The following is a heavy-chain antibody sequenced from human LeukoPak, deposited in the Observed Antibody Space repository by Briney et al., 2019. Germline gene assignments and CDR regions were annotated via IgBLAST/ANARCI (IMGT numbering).Heavy chain of an antibody. D-gene: IGHD4-17*01. J-gene: IGHJ4*02. CDR3: ARDDFGDSVDY. V-gene: IGHV3-21*01. CDR1: GFTFSSYS. Sequence: GGSLRLSCAASGFTFSSYSMNWVRQAPGKGLEWVSSISSSSSYIFYADSVKGRFTISRDNAKNSLYLQMNSLRAEDTAVYYCARDDFGDSVDYWGQGTLVTVSA. CDR2: ISSSSSYI.